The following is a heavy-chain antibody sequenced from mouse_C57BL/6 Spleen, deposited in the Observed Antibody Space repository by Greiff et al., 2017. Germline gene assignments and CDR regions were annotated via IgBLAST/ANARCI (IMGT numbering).Heavy chain of an antibody. CDR2: IDPSDSYT. D-gene: IGHD2-3*01. V-gene: IGHV1-50*01. J-gene: IGHJ2*01. CDR1: GYTFTSYW. Sequence: QVQLQQPGAELVKPGASVKLSCKASGYTFTSYWMQWVKQRPGQGLEWIGEIDPSDSYTNYNQKFKGKATLTVDTSSSTAYMQISSLTSEDSAVYYCARGGSDGYQGYFDYWGQGTTLTVSS. CDR3: ARGGSDGYQGYFDY.